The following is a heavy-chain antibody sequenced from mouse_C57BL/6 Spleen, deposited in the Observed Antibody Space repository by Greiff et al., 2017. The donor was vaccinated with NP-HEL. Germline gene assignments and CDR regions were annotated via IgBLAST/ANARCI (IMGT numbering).Heavy chain of an antibody. J-gene: IGHJ4*01. CDR1: GFSLTSYG. D-gene: IGHD1-1*01. Sequence: VKLMESGPGLVQPSQSLSITCTVSGFSLTSYGVHWVRQSPGKGLEWLGVIWSGGSTDYNAAFISRLSISKDNSKSQVFFKMNSLQADDTAIYYCARSVVGTDAAMDYWGQGTSVTVSS. CDR2: IWSGGST. CDR3: ARSVVGTDAAMDY. V-gene: IGHV2-2*01.